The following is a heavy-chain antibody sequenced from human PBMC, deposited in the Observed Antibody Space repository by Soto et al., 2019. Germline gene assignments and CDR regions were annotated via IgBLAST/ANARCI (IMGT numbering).Heavy chain of an antibody. Sequence: QGLEWMGWISAYNGNTNYAQKLQGRVTMTTDTSTSTAYMELRSLRSDDTAVYYCARDQYYDILTGNYYYYGMDVWGQGTTVTVTS. V-gene: IGHV1-18*01. D-gene: IGHD3-9*01. CDR3: ARDQYYDILTGNYYYYGMDV. J-gene: IGHJ6*02. CDR2: ISAYNGNT.